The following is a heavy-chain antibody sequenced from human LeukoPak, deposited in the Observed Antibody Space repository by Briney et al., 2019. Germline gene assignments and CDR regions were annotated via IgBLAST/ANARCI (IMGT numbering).Heavy chain of an antibody. CDR3: ARGGDILTGYYPHFDY. J-gene: IGHJ4*02. Sequence: GGSLRLSCAASGFTFSSYWMSWVRQAPGKGLEWVANIKQDGSEKYYVDSVKGRFTISRDNAKNSLYLQMNSLRAEDTAVYYCARGGDILTGYYPHFDYWGQGTLVTVSS. D-gene: IGHD3-9*01. CDR2: IKQDGSEK. CDR1: GFTFSSYW. V-gene: IGHV3-7*01.